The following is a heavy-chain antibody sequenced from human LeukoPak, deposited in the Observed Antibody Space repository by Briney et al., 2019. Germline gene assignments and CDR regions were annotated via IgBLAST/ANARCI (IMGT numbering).Heavy chain of an antibody. D-gene: IGHD6-13*01. V-gene: IGHV3-21*01. CDR2: ISSSSSYI. CDR1: GFTFSSYS. Sequence: GGSLRLSCAASGFTFSSYSMNWVRQAPGKGLEWVSSISSSSSYIYYADSVKGRFTISRDNAKNSLYLQMNSLRAEDTAVYYCAREGRFVGAAAGAWTKSYYYYMDVWGKGTTVTVSS. CDR3: AREGRFVGAAAGAWTKSYYYYMDV. J-gene: IGHJ6*03.